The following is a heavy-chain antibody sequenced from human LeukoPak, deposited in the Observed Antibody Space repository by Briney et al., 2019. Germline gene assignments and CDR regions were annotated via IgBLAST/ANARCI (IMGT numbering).Heavy chain of an antibody. CDR1: GGTFSSYP. V-gene: IGHV1-69*13. CDR2: INPIFGTA. J-gene: IGHJ6*02. CDR3: AREVLNDYGDYYYGMDV. Sequence: PMASANVSCKASGGTFSSYPISWVRQAPGQGLEWMGGINPIFGTANYAQKFQGRVTITADESTSTAYMELSSLRSEDTAVYYCAREVLNDYGDYYYGMDVWGQGTTVTVSS. D-gene: IGHD4-17*01.